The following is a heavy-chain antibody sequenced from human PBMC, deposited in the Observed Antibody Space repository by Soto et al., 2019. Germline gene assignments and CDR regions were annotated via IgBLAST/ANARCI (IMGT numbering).Heavy chain of an antibody. CDR1: GFTVSSNY. Sequence: GGSLRLSCAASGFTVSSNYMSWVRQAPGKGLEWVSVIYSGGSTYYADSVKGRFTISRDNSKNTLYLQMNSLRAEDTAVYYCARDAEDSSSSSSWLYYCYYMDVWGKGTTVTVSS. CDR2: IYSGGST. V-gene: IGHV3-66*02. J-gene: IGHJ6*03. CDR3: ARDAEDSSSSSSWLYYCYYMDV. D-gene: IGHD6-6*01.